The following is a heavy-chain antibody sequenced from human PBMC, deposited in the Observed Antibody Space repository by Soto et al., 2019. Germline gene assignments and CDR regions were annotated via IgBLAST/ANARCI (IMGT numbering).Heavy chain of an antibody. J-gene: IGHJ4*02. CDR3: ARMMAASGTAFDY. V-gene: IGHV5-51*01. CDR2: IYPGDSDT. CDR1: GYSFISSW. Sequence: GESLKISCQASGYSFISSWIGWVRQMPGKGLEWMGIIYPGDSDTRYSPSFQGQVTISADKFTSTAYLQWSSLKASDTATYYCARMMAASGTAFDYWGQGALVTVSS. D-gene: IGHD6-13*01.